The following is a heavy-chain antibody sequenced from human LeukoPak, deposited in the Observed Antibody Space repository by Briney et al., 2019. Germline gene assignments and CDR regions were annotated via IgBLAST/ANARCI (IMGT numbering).Heavy chain of an antibody. J-gene: IGHJ3*02. CDR3: ARDYYDSSGYDAFDI. CDR1: GFTFSSYS. CDR2: ISSSSSYI. V-gene: IGHV3-21*01. D-gene: IGHD3-22*01. Sequence: GGSLRLSCAASGFTFSSYSMNWVRQAPGKGLEWVSSISSSSSYIYYADSVKGRFTISRDNAKNSLYLQMNSLRAEDTAVYCCARDYYDSSGYDAFDIWGQGTMVTVSS.